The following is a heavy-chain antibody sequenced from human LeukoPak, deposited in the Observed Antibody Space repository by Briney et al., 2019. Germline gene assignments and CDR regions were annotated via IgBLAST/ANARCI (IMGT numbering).Heavy chain of an antibody. V-gene: IGHV4-39*01. J-gene: IGHJ6*03. CDR1: GGSISSSSYY. D-gene: IGHD5-12*01. CDR3: ARIVATISDYYYYMDV. CDR2: IYYSGST. Sequence: SETLSLTCTVSGGSISSSSYYWGWIRQPPGKGLEWIGSIYYSGSTYYNPSLKSRVTISVDTSKNQFSLKLSSVTAADTAVYYCARIVATISDYYYYMDVWGKGTTVTASS.